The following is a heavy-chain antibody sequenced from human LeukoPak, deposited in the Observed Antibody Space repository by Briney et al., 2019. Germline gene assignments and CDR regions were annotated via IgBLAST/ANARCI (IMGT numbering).Heavy chain of an antibody. Sequence: GGSLRLSCAASGFTFSSYAMSWVRQAPVKGLEWVSAISGSGGSTYYADSVKGRFTISRDNSKNTLYLQMNSLRAEDTAVYYCAKGGRWAHYYFDYWGQGTLVTVSS. D-gene: IGHD3-16*01. J-gene: IGHJ4*02. CDR3: AKGGRWAHYYFDY. CDR1: GFTFSSYA. CDR2: ISGSGGST. V-gene: IGHV3-23*01.